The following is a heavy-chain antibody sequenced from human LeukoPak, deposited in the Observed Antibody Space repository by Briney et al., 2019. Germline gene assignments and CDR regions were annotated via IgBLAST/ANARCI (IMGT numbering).Heavy chain of an antibody. J-gene: IGHJ4*02. D-gene: IGHD3-10*01. Sequence: PSETLSLTCGVSGASISSSNWWSWVRQPPGKGLEWIGEIYHGGSTNYNPTLKSHVHISVDKSKNQFSLRLSFVTAADSAVYYCARVTYYYGSGTWNAFDYWGQGTLVTVSS. CDR3: ARVTYYYGSGTWNAFDY. CDR2: IYHGGST. V-gene: IGHV4/OR15-8*01. CDR1: GASISSSNW.